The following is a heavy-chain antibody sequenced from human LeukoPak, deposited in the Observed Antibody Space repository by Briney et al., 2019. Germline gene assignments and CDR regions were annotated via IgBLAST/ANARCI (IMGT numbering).Heavy chain of an antibody. CDR1: GGSFSGYY. CDR2: INHSGST. CDR3: ASGYGDYVMDYYYYMDV. V-gene: IGHV4-34*01. J-gene: IGHJ6*03. D-gene: IGHD4-17*01. Sequence: PSETLSLTCAVYGGSFSGYYWSWIRQPPGKGLEWIGEINHSGSTNYNPSLKSRVTISVDTSKNQFSLKLSSVTAADTAVYYCASGYGDYVMDYYYYMDVWGKGTTVTVSS.